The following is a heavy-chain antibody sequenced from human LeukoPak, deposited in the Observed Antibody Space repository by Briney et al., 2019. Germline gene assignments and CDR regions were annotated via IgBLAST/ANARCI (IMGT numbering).Heavy chain of an antibody. D-gene: IGHD2-2*01. V-gene: IGHV1-18*01. Sequence: ASVKVSCKASGYSFSNYGISWVRQAPGQGREWMGWISVYNGNTNYAEKLQGRVTMTTDTSTSTAYMELRSLRSDDTAVYYCARSGFQYCSSSCVAFDIWGQGTMVTVSS. CDR3: ARSGFQYCSSSCVAFDI. CDR2: ISVYNGNT. CDR1: GYSFSNYG. J-gene: IGHJ3*02.